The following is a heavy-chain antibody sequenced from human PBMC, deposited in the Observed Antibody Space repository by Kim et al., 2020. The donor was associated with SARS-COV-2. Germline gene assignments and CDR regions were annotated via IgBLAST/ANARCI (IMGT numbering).Heavy chain of an antibody. J-gene: IGHJ6*02. CDR2: ISPNNGAT. CDR3: ARGSDYHGLDV. V-gene: IGHV1-2*02. CDR1: GYPFSGFY. Sequence: ASVKVSCKTSGYPFSGFYIHWVRHAPGQGLEWMGWISPNNGATKYAEASQGRVTMTRDTSINTAYLELSRVKSDDTAIYFCARGSDYHGLDVWGQGTTVTVSS.